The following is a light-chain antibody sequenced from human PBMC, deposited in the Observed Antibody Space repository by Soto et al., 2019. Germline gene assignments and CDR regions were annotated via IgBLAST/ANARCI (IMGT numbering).Light chain of an antibody. Sequence: EIVMTQSPATLSLSPAERATLSCRASQTVSSYLLWYQQKPGQAPRLLIYDASNRATGIPDRLSGSGSWADFTLTISRLEPEDFAVYYCQQYGSSITFGGGTKVDI. CDR3: QQYGSSIT. CDR2: DAS. V-gene: IGKV3-20*01. J-gene: IGKJ4*01. CDR1: QTVSSY.